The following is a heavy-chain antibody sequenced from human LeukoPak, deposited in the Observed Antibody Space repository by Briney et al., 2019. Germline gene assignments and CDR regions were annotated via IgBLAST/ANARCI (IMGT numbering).Heavy chain of an antibody. J-gene: IGHJ4*02. CDR3: ARYCNGVTCYSGYDY. Sequence: RSGGSLRLSCAASGFTFSSYAMHWVRQTPGKGLEYVSAISTNGGGTYYANSVKGRFTISRDNSKNTLYLQMGSLRAEDKAVYFCARYCNGVTCYSGYDYWGQGTLVTVSP. V-gene: IGHV3-64*01. D-gene: IGHD2-15*01. CDR1: GFTFSSYA. CDR2: ISTNGGGT.